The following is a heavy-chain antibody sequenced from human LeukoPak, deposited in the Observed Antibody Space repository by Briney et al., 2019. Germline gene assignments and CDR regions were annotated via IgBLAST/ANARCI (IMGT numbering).Heavy chain of an antibody. Sequence: SVKVSCKASGGTFSSYAISWVRQAPGQGLEWMGGIIPIFGTANYAQKFQGRVTITADESTSTAYMELSSLRSEDTAVYYCARDEYYGDYYYYCGMDVWGQGTTVTVSS. J-gene: IGHJ6*02. CDR3: ARDEYYGDYYYYCGMDV. V-gene: IGHV1-69*13. CDR2: IIPIFGTA. D-gene: IGHD4-17*01. CDR1: GGTFSSYA.